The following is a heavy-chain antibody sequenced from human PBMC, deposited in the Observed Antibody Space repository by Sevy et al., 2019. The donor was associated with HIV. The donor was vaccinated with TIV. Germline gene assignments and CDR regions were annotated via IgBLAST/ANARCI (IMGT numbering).Heavy chain of an antibody. V-gene: IGHV3-49*04. J-gene: IGHJ6*02. CDR2: IRSKAYGGTT. D-gene: IGHD1-26*01. CDR3: TRVEGAADWGMDV. Sequence: GGSLRLSCRASGFTFDDYTMSWVRQAPGKGLEWVALIRSKAYGGTTEYAASVKGRFTISRDESKSIAYLQMNSLKTEATAVYYCTRVEGAADWGMDVWGQGTTVTVSS. CDR1: GFTFDDYT.